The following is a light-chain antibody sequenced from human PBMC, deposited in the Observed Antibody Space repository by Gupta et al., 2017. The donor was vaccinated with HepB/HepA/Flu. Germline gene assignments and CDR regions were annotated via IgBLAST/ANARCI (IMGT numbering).Light chain of an antibody. Sequence: SYVLTQPPSVSVAPGKTARITCGGNNIGSQSVHWYQQKPGQAPVLVIYYDSDRPSGIPERFSGSNSGNTATLTISRVEAGDEADYYCQVEDSNSDHVLFGGGTKLTVL. J-gene: IGLJ2*01. CDR1: NIGSQS. CDR2: YDS. V-gene: IGLV3-21*04. CDR3: QVEDSNSDHVL.